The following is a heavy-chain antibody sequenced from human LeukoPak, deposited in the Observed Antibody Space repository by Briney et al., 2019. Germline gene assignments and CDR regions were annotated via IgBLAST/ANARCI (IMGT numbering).Heavy chain of an antibody. J-gene: IGHJ4*02. CDR3: ARECGGYCFDY. CDR2: INHSGST. CDR1: GGSFSGYY. V-gene: IGHV4-34*01. D-gene: IGHD3-10*01. Sequence: SETLSLTCAVYGGSFSGYYWSWIRQPPGKGLEWIGEINHSGSTNYNPSLKSRVTISVDTSKNQFSLKLSSVTAADTAVYYCARECGGYCFDYWGQGTLVTVSS.